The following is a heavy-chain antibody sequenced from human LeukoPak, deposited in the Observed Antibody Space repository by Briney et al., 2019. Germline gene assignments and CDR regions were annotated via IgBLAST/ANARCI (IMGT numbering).Heavy chain of an antibody. CDR2: MNPDSGGT. CDR1: GYTFTDYY. D-gene: IGHD3-16*01. J-gene: IGHJ4*02. Sequence: ASVKVSCKASGYTFTDYYIHWVRQAPGQGLEWMGWMNPDSGGTNYAQKFKGRVTMTRDTSINTAYMDLRRLTSDDTAIYYCTTRGGDTLMRTEAFDYWGLGTLVTVSS. V-gene: IGHV1-2*02. CDR3: TTRGGDTLMRTEAFDY.